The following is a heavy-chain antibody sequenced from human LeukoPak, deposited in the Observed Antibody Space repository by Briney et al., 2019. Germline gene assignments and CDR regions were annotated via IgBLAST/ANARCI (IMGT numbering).Heavy chain of an antibody. J-gene: IGHJ4*02. CDR2: ISAYNGNT. CDR1: GYTFTGYY. V-gene: IGHV1-18*04. Sequence: GASVKVSCKASGYTFTGYYMHWVRQAPGQGLEWMGWISAYNGNTNYAQKLQGRVTMTTDTSTSTAYMELRSLRSDDTAVYYCARDTYYYDSSGYYYGYWGQGTLVTVSS. CDR3: ARDTYYYDSSGYYYGY. D-gene: IGHD3-22*01.